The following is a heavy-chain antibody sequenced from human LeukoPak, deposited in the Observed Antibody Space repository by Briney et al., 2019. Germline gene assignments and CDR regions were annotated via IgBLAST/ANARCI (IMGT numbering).Heavy chain of an antibody. CDR2: ISGSGGST. CDR3: AKDLASSSWRSPAFDI. Sequence: GGSLRLSCAASGFAFSSYAMSWVRQAPGKGLEWVSAISGSGGSTYYADSVKGRFTISRDNSKNTLSLQMNSLRAEDTAVYYCAKDLASSSWRSPAFDIWGQGTMVTVSS. CDR1: GFAFSSYA. V-gene: IGHV3-23*01. J-gene: IGHJ3*02. D-gene: IGHD6-13*01.